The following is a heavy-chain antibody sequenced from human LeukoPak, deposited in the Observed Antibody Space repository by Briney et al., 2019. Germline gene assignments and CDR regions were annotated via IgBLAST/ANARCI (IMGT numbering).Heavy chain of an antibody. J-gene: IGHJ4*02. CDR2: IYSSGST. V-gene: IGHV4-38-2*02. Sequence: SETLSLTCTVSRYSISSGFYWGWIRRPPGQGLEWIGSIYSSGSTYYNPSLKSRVTISVDTSKNQVSLKLRSVTAADTAMYYCARHPRNPPGYSSGWYFDYWGQGTLSPSPQ. D-gene: IGHD6-19*01. CDR1: RYSISSGFY. CDR3: ARHPRNPPGYSSGWYFDY.